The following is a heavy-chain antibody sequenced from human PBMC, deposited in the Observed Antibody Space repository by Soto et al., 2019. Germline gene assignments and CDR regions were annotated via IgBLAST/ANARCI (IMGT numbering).Heavy chain of an antibody. Sequence: QVQLVQSGAEVKKPGSSVKVSCKTSGVSFNNNGIGWVRQAPGHGLEWMGGVSPPFRTSNYARKFQGRISITADESTGTVNMELSSLTSEDTAQYYCARVLYYGSGSYSPYGMDVGGQGTTFTVSS. CDR1: GVSFNNNG. D-gene: IGHD3-10*01. V-gene: IGHV1-69*01. J-gene: IGHJ6*02. CDR2: VSPPFRTS. CDR3: ARVLYYGSGSYSPYGMDV.